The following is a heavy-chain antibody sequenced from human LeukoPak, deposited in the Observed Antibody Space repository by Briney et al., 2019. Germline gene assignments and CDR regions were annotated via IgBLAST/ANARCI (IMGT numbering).Heavy chain of an antibody. Sequence: SETLSLTCAVYGGSFSGYYWSWIRQPPGKGLEWIGEINHSGSTNYNPSLKSRVTISVDTSENQFSLKLSSVTAADTAVYYCARVGENLSSSGYLHDAFDIWGQGTVVTVSS. CDR1: GGSFSGYY. CDR3: ARVGENLSSSGYLHDAFDI. D-gene: IGHD3-22*01. CDR2: INHSGST. J-gene: IGHJ3*02. V-gene: IGHV4-34*01.